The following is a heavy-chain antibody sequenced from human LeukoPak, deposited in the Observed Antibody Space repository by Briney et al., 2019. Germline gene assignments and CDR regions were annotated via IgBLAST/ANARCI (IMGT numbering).Heavy chain of an antibody. CDR2: INTDGSST. J-gene: IGHJ4*02. CDR1: GFTFSNYW. D-gene: IGHD2-2*01. CDR3: ARQYCGSASCYPDY. V-gene: IGHV3-74*01. Sequence: GGSLRLSCAASGFTFSNYWMHWVRQAPGKGLVWVSRINTDGSSTSYADSVKGRFTISRDNAKNTLYLQMNSLRAEDTAVYYCARQYCGSASCYPDYWGQGTLVTVSS.